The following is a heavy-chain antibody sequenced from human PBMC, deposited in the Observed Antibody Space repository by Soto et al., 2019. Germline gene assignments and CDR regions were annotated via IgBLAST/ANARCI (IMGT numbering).Heavy chain of an antibody. D-gene: IGHD1-1*01. Sequence: PGWSLRLSCNASGFTVSSTYMSWVRQAPGMGLEWVAVIESGGSTHYADSVKGRFTISRDIPKNMIYLQLHTLRAEDTAVYYCEKDLGQLRLLNYYFYGMDVWGQGNTVTVSS. CDR1: GFTVSSTY. J-gene: IGHJ6*02. V-gene: IGHV3-53*01. CDR2: IESGGST. CDR3: EKDLGQLRLLNYYFYGMDV.